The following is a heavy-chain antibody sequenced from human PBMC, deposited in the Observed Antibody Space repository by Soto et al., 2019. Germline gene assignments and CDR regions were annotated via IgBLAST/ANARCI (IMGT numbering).Heavy chain of an antibody. J-gene: IGHJ6*02. D-gene: IGHD3-3*01. CDR2: INHSGST. CDR1: GGSFSGYY. CDR3: ARQNIWSGSCMDV. V-gene: IGHV4-34*01. Sequence: TLSLTCAVYGGSFSGYYWSWIRQPPGKGLEWIGEINHSGSTNYNPSLKSRVTISVDTSKNQFSLKLNSVTAADTAVYYCARQNIWSGSCMDVWGQGTTVTVSS.